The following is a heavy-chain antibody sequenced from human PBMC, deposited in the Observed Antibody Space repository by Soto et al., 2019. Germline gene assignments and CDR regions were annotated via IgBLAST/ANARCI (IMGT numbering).Heavy chain of an antibody. V-gene: IGHV3-7*01. J-gene: IGHJ4*02. D-gene: IGHD3-10*02. Sequence: GGSLRLSCAASGFTFSTYWMSWVRQAPGKGLEWVANIKQDGSEKFYVDSVKGRFTISRDNAKNSLYLQMNNLRAEDTAVYYCARDCSGSRDYWGQGNMVTVSS. CDR2: IKQDGSEK. CDR1: GFTFSTYW. CDR3: ARDCSGSRDY.